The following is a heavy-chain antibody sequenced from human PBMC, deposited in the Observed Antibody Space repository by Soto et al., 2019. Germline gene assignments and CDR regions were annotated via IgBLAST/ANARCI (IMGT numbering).Heavy chain of an antibody. V-gene: IGHV4-59*04. D-gene: IGHD2-21*02. Sequence: SETLSLTCTVSGGSISSYYWSWIRQPPGKGLEWIGYIYYSGSTYYNPSLKSRVTVSVDTSKNQFSLKLSSVTAADTAVYYCARHPSDFWFDPGAREPWSPSPQ. CDR2: IYYSGST. CDR1: GGSISSYY. J-gene: IGHJ5*02. CDR3: ARHPSDFWFDP.